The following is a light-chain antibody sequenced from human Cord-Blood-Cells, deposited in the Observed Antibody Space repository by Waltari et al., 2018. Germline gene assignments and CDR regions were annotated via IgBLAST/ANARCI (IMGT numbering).Light chain of an antibody. V-gene: IGLV8-61*01. CDR2: STN. Sequence: QTVVTQEPSFSVSPGGTVTPTCGLSSGSVPTSYYPSWYQQTPGHAPRTLIYSTNTRSSGVPDRFSGSILGNKAALTITGAQADDESDYYCVLYMGSGIWVFGGGTKLTVL. J-gene: IGLJ3*02. CDR3: VLYMGSGIWV. CDR1: SGSVPTSYY.